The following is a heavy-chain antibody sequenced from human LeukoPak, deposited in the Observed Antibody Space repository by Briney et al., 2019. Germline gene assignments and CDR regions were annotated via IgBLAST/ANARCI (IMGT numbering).Heavy chain of an antibody. Sequence: PGGSLRLSCAASGFTYSSYSMNWAREAPGKGLEGVSSISSSRSYIYYADSVKGRFTISRDNSKNTLYLQMNSLRAEDTAVYYCAKDRLPYCSGGSCYHVPLDYWGQGTLVTVSS. CDR1: GFTYSSYS. CDR2: ISSSRSYI. D-gene: IGHD2-15*01. V-gene: IGHV3-21*01. J-gene: IGHJ4*02. CDR3: AKDRLPYCSGGSCYHVPLDY.